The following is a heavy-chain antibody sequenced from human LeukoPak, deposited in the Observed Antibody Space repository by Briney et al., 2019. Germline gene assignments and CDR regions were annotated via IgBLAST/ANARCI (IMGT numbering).Heavy chain of an antibody. J-gene: IGHJ4*02. CDR2: ISLSGSTI. Sequence: SGGSLRLSCAASGFNFSDFYMSWIRQAPGKGLEWLSSISLSGSTITYAASVKGRVTVSGDNAKNSVVLHILSLRADDTAVYYCAREASCSSTTCYFDYWGQGTLVTVSS. CDR3: AREASCSSTTCYFDY. D-gene: IGHD2-2*01. V-gene: IGHV3-11*01. CDR1: GFNFSDFY.